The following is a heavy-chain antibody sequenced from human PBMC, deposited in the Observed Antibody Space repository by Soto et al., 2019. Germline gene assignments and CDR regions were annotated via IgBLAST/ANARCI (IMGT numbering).Heavy chain of an antibody. Sequence: EVQLLESGGGLVQPGGSLRLSCATSGFTFSNYAMTWVRQAPGKGPEWVSRIGDGEGGTPRYADSVKGRFTISRDNSKNTLYLQMNDLRVEDTATYYCAKGYCGCGNCYDLDNWLDPWGQGTLVTVSS. CDR3: AKGYCGCGNCYDLDNWLDP. CDR1: GFTFSNYA. V-gene: IGHV3-23*01. CDR2: IGDGEGGTP. D-gene: IGHD2-15*01. J-gene: IGHJ5*02.